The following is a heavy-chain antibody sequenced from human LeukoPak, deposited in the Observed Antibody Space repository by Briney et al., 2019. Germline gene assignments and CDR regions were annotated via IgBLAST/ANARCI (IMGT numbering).Heavy chain of an antibody. CDR3: AIPGVSDY. CDR1: GGTLSSYT. J-gene: IGHJ4*02. CDR2: IVPIFGTA. V-gene: IGHV1-69*13. Sequence: RASVKVSCKASGGTLSSYTITWVRQAPGQGLEWMGGIVPIFGTADYAQKFQGRVTITADESTSTAYMELSSLRSEDTAVYYCAIPGVSDYWGQGTLVTVSS.